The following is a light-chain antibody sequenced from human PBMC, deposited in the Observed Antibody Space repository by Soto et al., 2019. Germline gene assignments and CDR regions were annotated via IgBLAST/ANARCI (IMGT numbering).Light chain of an antibody. CDR2: EVS. CDR1: SSDVGGHNY. CDR3: SSYTSRNTWV. J-gene: IGLJ3*02. Sequence: QSALTQPASVSGSPGQSITMSCTGTSSDVGGHNYVSWYQQHPGKAPKFMIFEVSNRPSGVSNRFSGSKSGNTASLTISGLQAEDEADYYCSSYTSRNTWVFGGGTKLTVL. V-gene: IGLV2-14*01.